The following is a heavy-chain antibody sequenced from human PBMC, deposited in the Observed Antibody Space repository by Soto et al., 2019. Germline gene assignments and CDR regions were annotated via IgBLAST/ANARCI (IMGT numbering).Heavy chain of an antibody. D-gene: IGHD4-17*01. CDR3: ARYRVATVTTFSYRPYNWFDP. CDR1: GYTFTGYY. V-gene: IGHV1-69*13. J-gene: IGHJ5*02. Sequence: SVKVSCKASGYTFTGYYMHWVRQAPGQGLEWMGGIIPIFGTANYAQKFQGRVTITADESTSTAYMELSSLRSEDTAVYYCARYRVATVTTFSYRPYNWFDPWGQGTLVTVSS. CDR2: IIPIFGTA.